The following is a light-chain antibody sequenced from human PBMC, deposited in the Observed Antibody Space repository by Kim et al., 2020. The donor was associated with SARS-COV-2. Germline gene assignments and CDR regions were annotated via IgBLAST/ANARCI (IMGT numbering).Light chain of an antibody. CDR2: QNS. Sequence: SYELTQPPSVSVSPGQTASITCSGYKLGDKYVCWYQQKPGQSPILVIYQNSERPSGIPERFSGSNSGNTATLTISGTQATDEADYYCQAWDSSTVVFGGGTQLTVL. CDR3: QAWDSSTVV. J-gene: IGLJ2*01. V-gene: IGLV3-1*01. CDR1: KLGDKY.